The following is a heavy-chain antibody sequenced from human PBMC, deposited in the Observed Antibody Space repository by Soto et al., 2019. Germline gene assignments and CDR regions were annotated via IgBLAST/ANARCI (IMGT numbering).Heavy chain of an antibody. D-gene: IGHD3-10*01. CDR1: GDSISSSNYY. Sequence: SETLSLTCTVSGDSISSSNYYWGWIRQPPGKGLEWIGSMYNGGSTYYNPSLKSRVTISVDTSKNQFSLELSSVTAADTAVYYCARVQSIVYYYGSGIIDYWGQGTLVTVSS. J-gene: IGHJ4*02. V-gene: IGHV4-39*01. CDR3: ARVQSIVYYYGSGIIDY. CDR2: MYNGGST.